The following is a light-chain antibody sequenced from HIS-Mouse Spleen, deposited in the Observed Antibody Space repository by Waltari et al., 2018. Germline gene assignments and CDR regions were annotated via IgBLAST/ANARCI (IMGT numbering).Light chain of an antibody. CDR2: DVS. Sequence: QSALTQPRSVSGSPGQSITISCTGTSSDVGGYNYVSWYQQHPGKAPKLMIYDVSNRPSGVSNRFSGSKSGNTASLTISGLQAEDEADYYCSSYTSSSTEYVFGTGTKVTVL. J-gene: IGLJ1*01. CDR1: SSDVGGYNY. V-gene: IGLV2-14*03. CDR3: SSYTSSSTEYV.